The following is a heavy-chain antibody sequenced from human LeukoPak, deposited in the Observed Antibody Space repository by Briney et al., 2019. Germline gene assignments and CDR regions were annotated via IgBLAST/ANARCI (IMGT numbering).Heavy chain of an antibody. CDR1: GGSISSYY. J-gene: IGHJ6*03. D-gene: IGHD6-6*01. CDR3: ARMYEYSSSSGYYYYYMDV. V-gene: IGHV4-59*12. CDR2: IYYTGST. Sequence: PSETLSLTCTVSGGSISSYYWSWIRQPPGKGLEWIGYIYYTGSTNYNPSLKSRVTLSVDTSKNQFSLRLSSVTAADTAVYYCARMYEYSSSSGYYYYYMDVWGKGTTVTVSS.